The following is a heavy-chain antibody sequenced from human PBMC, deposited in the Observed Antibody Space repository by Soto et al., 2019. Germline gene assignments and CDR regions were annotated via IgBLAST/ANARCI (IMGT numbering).Heavy chain of an antibody. CDR1: GGTFSNSA. D-gene: IGHD3-3*01. Sequence: QVQLVQSGAEVRKPGSSVKVSCKASGGTFSNSAITWVRQAPGQGLEWVGGIIPIFGSTNYAQKFQGRVTITANESTGTAYRGLSSLTSEDTAVYYCARDGDLRSDFWSGPLGGGWFDPWGQGTLVTVSS. CDR2: IIPIFGST. J-gene: IGHJ5*02. CDR3: ARDGDLRSDFWSGPLGGGWFDP. V-gene: IGHV1-69*12.